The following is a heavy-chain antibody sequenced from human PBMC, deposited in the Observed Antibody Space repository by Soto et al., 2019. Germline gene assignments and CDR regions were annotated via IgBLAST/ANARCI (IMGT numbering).Heavy chain of an antibody. J-gene: IGHJ4*02. Sequence: ASVKVSCKASGYTFTSYYMHWVRQAPGQGLEWMGIINPSGGSTSYAQKFQGRVTMTRDTSTSTVYMELSSLRSEDTAAYFCARGGWGPPFDFWGQGTPVTVSS. D-gene: IGHD3-16*01. CDR3: ARGGWGPPFDF. CDR2: INPSGGST. CDR1: GYTFTSYY. V-gene: IGHV1-46*01.